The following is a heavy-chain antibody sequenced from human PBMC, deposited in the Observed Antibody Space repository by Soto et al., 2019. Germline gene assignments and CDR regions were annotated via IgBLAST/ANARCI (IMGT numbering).Heavy chain of an antibody. CDR2: IYYTGYT. Sequence: HVQLRESGPGLVQPSETLSLTCTVSGDSIGGYYWNWIRQTAGEGLEWIGFIYYTGYTYYNHSLQSRVTLSVDTSKNRFSLNLTSVTAADTAMYYCARHGSRDVVRFDYWGQGILVSVSS. V-gene: IGHV4-59*08. J-gene: IGHJ4*02. CDR3: ARHGSRDVVRFDY. D-gene: IGHD2-15*01. CDR1: GDSIGGYY.